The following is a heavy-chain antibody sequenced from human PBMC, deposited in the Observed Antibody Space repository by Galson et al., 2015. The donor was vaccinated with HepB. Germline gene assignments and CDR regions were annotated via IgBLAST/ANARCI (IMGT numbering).Heavy chain of an antibody. V-gene: IGHV1-46*01. D-gene: IGHD3-9*01. J-gene: IGHJ5*02. CDR1: GYTFTSYY. CDR2: INPSGGST. Sequence: SVKVSCKASGYTFTSYYMHWVRQAPGQGLEWMGIINPSGGSTSYAQKFQGRVTMTRDTSTSTVYMELSSPRSEDTAVYYCARAVLRYFDWSTAEGWFDPWGQGTLVTVSS. CDR3: ARAVLRYFDWSTAEGWFDP.